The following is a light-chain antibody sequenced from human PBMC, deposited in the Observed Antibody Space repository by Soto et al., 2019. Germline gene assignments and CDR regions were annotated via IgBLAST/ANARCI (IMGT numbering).Light chain of an antibody. CDR3: DSYTSSRAYV. Sequence: QSVLTQPASVSGSPGQSITISCTGTSSDVGGYNYVSWYQQQAGKAPKLIIHEVSNRPSGVFNRFSGSKSGNTASLTISGLQAEDEADYYCDSYTSSRAYVFGIGTKVTVL. CDR1: SSDVGGYNY. CDR2: EVS. J-gene: IGLJ1*01. V-gene: IGLV2-14*01.